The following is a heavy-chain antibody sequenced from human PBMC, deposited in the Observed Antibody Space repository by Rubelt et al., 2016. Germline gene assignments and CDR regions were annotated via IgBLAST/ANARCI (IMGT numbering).Heavy chain of an antibody. V-gene: IGHV3-53*04. D-gene: IGHD3-16*01. CDR3: ARGGKVPFDY. CDR1: GFTVSTNY. CDR2: LYSGGGT. J-gene: IGHJ4*02. Sequence: EVQLVESGGGLVQPGGSLRLSCAASGFTVSTNYMNWVRQAPGTGPEWVSVLYSGGGTYYADSVKGGFTTSRHNTNNTLYLQMSNLRAGETAVYYCARGGKVPFDYWGQGTLVTVSS.